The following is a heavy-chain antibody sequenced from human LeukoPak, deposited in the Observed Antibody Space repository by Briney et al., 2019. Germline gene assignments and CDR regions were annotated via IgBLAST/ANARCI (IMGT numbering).Heavy chain of an antibody. V-gene: IGHV3-23*01. CDR1: GFTFRSYA. CDR2: ISGSGSAT. D-gene: IGHD6-13*01. Sequence: GGSLRLSCAASGFTFRSYAMNWVRQAPGKGLEWVSAISGSGSATYYADSVKGRFTISRDNSKNTLYLQMNTLIVEDTALYYCARDRQQRRYYYGMDVWGQGTTVTVSS. J-gene: IGHJ6*02. CDR3: ARDRQQRRYYYGMDV.